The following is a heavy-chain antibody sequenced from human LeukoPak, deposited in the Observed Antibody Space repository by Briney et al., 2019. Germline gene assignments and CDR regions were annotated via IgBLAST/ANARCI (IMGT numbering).Heavy chain of an antibody. J-gene: IGHJ6*02. Sequence: GGSLRLSCAASGFTFSSYAMSWVRQAPGKGLEWVSTISASGGSTYHAYSVKGRFRISRDNSENTLSLEMSSLRAEDAAVYYCAKDRFVWLLYLPAGMDVWGQGTTVTVSS. CDR2: ISASGGST. CDR3: AKDRFVWLLYLPAGMDV. V-gene: IGHV3-23*01. CDR1: GFTFSSYA. D-gene: IGHD3-9*01.